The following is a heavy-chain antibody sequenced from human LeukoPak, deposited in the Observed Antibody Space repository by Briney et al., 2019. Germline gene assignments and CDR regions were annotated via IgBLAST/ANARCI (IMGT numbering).Heavy chain of an antibody. CDR1: GGSFSGYY. D-gene: IGHD3-10*01. V-gene: IGHV4-39*01. J-gene: IGHJ5*02. CDR3: ASTMVRGVITEDNWFDP. Sequence: SETLSLTCAVYGGSFSGYYWGWIRQPPGKGLEWIGSIYYSGSTYYNPSLKSRVTISADTSKNQFSLKLSSVTAADTAVYYCASTMVRGVITEDNWFDPWGQGTLVTVSS. CDR2: IYYSGST.